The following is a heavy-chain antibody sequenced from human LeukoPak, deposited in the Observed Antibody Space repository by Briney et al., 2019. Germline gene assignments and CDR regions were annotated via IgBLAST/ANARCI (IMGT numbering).Heavy chain of an antibody. CDR2: ITYSSGNT. CDR1: GFTFSSYG. Sequence: PEGSLRLSCAASGFTFSSYGMHWVRQAPGKGLEWVSAITYSSGNTYYADSVKGRFTISRDNSKNTLYLQMNSLRAEDTALYYCAKDGTGCGGDCYSDYWGQGTLVTVSS. V-gene: IGHV3-23*01. CDR3: AKDGTGCGGDCYSDY. D-gene: IGHD2-21*02. J-gene: IGHJ4*02.